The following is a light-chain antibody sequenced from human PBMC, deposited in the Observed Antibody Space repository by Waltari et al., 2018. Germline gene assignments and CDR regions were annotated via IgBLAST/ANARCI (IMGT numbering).Light chain of an antibody. V-gene: IGKV1-5*03. Sequence: DIQMTQSPSTLSASVGDRVTITCRASHSISTLLAWYQQKPGKAPKLLIYEASSLGNGVPSRFSGSGSGTEFTLTISSLQPDDFATYYCQQFNTYPIPLGRGTKVDIK. J-gene: IGKJ3*01. CDR1: HSISTL. CDR3: QQFNTYPIP. CDR2: EAS.